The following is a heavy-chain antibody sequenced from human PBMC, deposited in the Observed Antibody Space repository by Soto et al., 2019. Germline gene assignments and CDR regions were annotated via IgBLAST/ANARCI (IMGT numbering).Heavy chain of an antibody. CDR2: ISNSGRTL. CDR3: ARDLVAVSGGVYSSSSGGYFGDF. V-gene: IGHV3-11*01. D-gene: IGHD6-6*01. J-gene: IGHJ4*02. CDR1: GFTFSDYY. Sequence: QVQLVESGGGLVKPGGSLRLSCAASGFTFSDYYMSWIRQAPGKGLEWVSYISNSGRTLYYADSMKGRFTISRDNAKNSLYLQMNSLRSEDTAVYYCARDLVAVSGGVYSSSSGGYFGDFWGQGTLVTVSS.